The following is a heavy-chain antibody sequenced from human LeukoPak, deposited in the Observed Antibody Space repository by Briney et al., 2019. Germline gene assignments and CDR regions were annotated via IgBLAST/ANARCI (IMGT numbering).Heavy chain of an antibody. J-gene: IGHJ4*02. Sequence: GGSLRLSCAASGFTFSSYAMSWVRQAPGKGLEWVSAISGSGGSTYYADSVKGRFTISRDNSKNTLYLQMNSLRAEDTAVYYCAKDRALSYYDSSGYYGYFDYWGQGTLVTVSS. D-gene: IGHD3-22*01. V-gene: IGHV3-23*01. CDR1: GFTFSSYA. CDR2: ISGSGGST. CDR3: AKDRALSYYDSSGYYGYFDY.